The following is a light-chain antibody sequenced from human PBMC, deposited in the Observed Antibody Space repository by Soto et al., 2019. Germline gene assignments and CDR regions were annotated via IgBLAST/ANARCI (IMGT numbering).Light chain of an antibody. CDR1: QIVSSR. Sequence: EIVMTQSPATLSVSPGERATLSCRASQIVSSRLAWYQQKPGQAPRLLISGASSRATGIPDRFSGSGFGTDFTLTISRLEPEDFALYYCQHYAGGSRITFGQGTRLEI. J-gene: IGKJ5*01. V-gene: IGKV3-20*01. CDR2: GAS. CDR3: QHYAGGSRIT.